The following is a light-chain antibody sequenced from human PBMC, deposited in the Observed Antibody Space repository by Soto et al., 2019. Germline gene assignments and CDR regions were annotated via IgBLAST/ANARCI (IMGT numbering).Light chain of an antibody. J-gene: IGLJ3*02. V-gene: IGLV2-14*01. CDR3: ISYTSSSTWV. CDR2: EVS. Sequence: QSALTQPASXSGXPXXXXTXSXXXXXXXVXXXNYXSWXXXXPGKAPKLXIYEVSNRPSGVXNRFSGSKSGNTASLTIXXLXAEDEADYYCISYTSSSTWVFGXGTKLTVL. CDR1: XXXVXXXNY.